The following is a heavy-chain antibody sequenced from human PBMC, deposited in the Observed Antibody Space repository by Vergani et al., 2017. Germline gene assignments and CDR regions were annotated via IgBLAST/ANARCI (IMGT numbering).Heavy chain of an antibody. CDR3: ARSAGYYYYYMDV. Sequence: QVQLQQWGAGLLKPSETLSLTCAVYGGSFSGYYWSWIRQPPGKGLEWIGEINHSGSTNYNPSLKSRVTISVDTSKNQFSLKLSSVTAADTAVYYCARSAGYYYYYMDVWGKGTTVTVSS. J-gene: IGHJ6*03. V-gene: IGHV4-34*01. CDR2: INHSGST. CDR1: GGSFSGYY.